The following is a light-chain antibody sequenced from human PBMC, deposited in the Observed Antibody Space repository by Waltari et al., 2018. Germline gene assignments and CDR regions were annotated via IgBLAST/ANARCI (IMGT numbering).Light chain of an antibody. CDR2: GPT. CDR1: QKISNN. J-gene: IGKJ3*01. Sequence: EIEMTQSPAIMSVSAGERVPLPCRASQKISNNFAWYQPKPGQAPRLLSYGPTTRASGIPGRFRGSGSGTESTLTIDGLQSEDFAVYYCLQYNDWPPLFTFGPGTKVEIK. CDR3: LQYNDWPPLFT. V-gene: IGKV3-15*01.